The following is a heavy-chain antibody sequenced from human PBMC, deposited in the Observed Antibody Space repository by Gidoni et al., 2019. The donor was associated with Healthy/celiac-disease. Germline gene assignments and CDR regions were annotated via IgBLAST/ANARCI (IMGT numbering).Heavy chain of an antibody. CDR2: IIPILGIA. Sequence: QVQLVQSGAEVKKPGSSVKVSCKASGGTFSSYTISWVRQAPGQGLEWMGRIIPILGIANYAQKFQGRVTITADKSTSTAYMELSSLRSEDTAVYYCARDHEHDSCKLGYSSSWYYFDYWGQGTLVTVSS. J-gene: IGHJ4*02. D-gene: IGHD6-13*01. CDR1: GGTFSSYT. CDR3: ARDHEHDSCKLGYSSSWYYFDY. V-gene: IGHV1-69*08.